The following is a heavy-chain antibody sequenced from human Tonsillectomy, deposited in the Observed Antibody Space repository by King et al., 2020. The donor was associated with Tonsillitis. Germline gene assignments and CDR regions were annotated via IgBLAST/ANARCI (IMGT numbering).Heavy chain of an antibody. CDR1: GYTFNMYG. CDR3: ARDKELYFDY. V-gene: IGHV7-4-1*01. J-gene: IGHJ4*01. Sequence: QLVPSGSELKKPGASVKISCKASGYTFNMYGIDWVRQAPGQGLEWMGWINTKTGNPTYAQDFKGRFVFSLDTSVSTAYLQIDSLKAEDTAVYFCARDKELYFDYWGQGALVTVSA. D-gene: IGHD1-7*01. CDR2: INTKTGNP.